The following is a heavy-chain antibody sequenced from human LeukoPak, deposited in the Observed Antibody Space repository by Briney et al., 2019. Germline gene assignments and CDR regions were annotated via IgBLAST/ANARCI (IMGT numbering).Heavy chain of an antibody. CDR2: ISAGGNT. D-gene: IGHD3-3*01. V-gene: IGHV3-23*01. J-gene: IGHJ5*02. CDR1: GFTFSSSA. Sequence: PGGSLRLSCAASGFTFSSSAMTWVRQAPGMGLQWVSFISAGGNTYYTDSVKGRFTISRDNSNNTLSLQMNSLTAEDTAVYYCAKGSAYYPSWGQGTLVTVSP. CDR3: AKGSAYYPS.